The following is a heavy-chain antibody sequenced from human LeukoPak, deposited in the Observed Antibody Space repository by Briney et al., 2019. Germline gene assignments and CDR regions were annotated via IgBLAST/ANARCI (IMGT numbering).Heavy chain of an antibody. D-gene: IGHD1-26*01. Sequence: GGSLRLSCVVSGFSFSDYEMAWVRQAPGMGLEWISYISNSGDIRRYADVVKGRFAISRDNAKNSVSLQMNSLRADDTGLYFCAGGPQYSGSYGDWGQGTLVTVSS. CDR3: AGGPQYSGSYGD. CDR1: GFSFSDYE. CDR2: ISNSGDIR. J-gene: IGHJ4*02. V-gene: IGHV3-48*03.